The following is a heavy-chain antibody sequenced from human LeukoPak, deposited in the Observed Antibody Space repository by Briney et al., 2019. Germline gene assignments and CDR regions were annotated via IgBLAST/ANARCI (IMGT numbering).Heavy chain of an antibody. CDR3: ARGAHSGSYSSWFHP. CDR1: GGTFNSYA. CDR2: IIPMFAPA. J-gene: IGHJ5*02. Sequence: SVKVSCKASGGTFNSYAITWVRQAPGQGLAWMGVIIPMFAPARYAQNFQGRVTITTDESTSTAYMELSSLKSEDTAVYYCARGAHSGSYSSWFHPWGQGTLVTVSS. V-gene: IGHV1-69*05. D-gene: IGHD3-10*01.